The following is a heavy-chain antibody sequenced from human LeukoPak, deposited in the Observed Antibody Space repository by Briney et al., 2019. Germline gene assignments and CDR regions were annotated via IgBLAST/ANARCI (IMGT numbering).Heavy chain of an antibody. CDR2: IWYDGSNK. Sequence: GGSLRLSCAASGFTFSSYGMHWVRQAPGKGLEWVAVIWYDGSNKYYADSVKGRFTTSRDNSRDTLYLQMNSLRAEDTAVYYCARERPYDSSGYYSYYFDYWGQGTLVTVSS. V-gene: IGHV3-33*01. J-gene: IGHJ4*02. D-gene: IGHD3-22*01. CDR3: ARERPYDSSGYYSYYFDY. CDR1: GFTFSSYG.